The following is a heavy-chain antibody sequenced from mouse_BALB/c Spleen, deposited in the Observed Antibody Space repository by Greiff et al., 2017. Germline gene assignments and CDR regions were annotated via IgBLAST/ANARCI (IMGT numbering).Heavy chain of an antibody. CDR1: GFTFSDYY. CDR3: ARDGYGSSYWFAY. J-gene: IGHJ3*01. D-gene: IGHD1-1*01. Sequence: EVKVVESGGGLVKPGGSLKLSCAASGFTFSDYYMYWVRQTPEKRLEWVATISDGGSYTYYPDSVKGRFTISRDNAKNNLYLQMSSLKSEDTAMYYCARDGYGSSYWFAYWGQGTLVTVSA. V-gene: IGHV5-4*02. CDR2: ISDGGSYT.